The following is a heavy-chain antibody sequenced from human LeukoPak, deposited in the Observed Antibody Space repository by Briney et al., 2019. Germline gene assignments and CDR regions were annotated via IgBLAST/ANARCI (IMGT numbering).Heavy chain of an antibody. J-gene: IGHJ3*02. Sequence: GASVKVSCKASGYTFTDYYFHWVRQAPGQGLEWMGWTNPNSGGTTYAQKFQGRVTMTRDTSISTAYMELRWLRSDDTAVYFCARGWGHSSVAARTAFDIWGQGTMVTVSS. CDR3: ARGWGHSSVAARTAFDI. CDR2: TNPNSGGT. CDR1: GYTFTDYY. V-gene: IGHV1-2*02. D-gene: IGHD6-6*01.